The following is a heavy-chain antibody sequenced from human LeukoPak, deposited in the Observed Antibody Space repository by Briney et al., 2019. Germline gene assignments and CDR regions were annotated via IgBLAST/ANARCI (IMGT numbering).Heavy chain of an antibody. J-gene: IGHJ4*02. CDR1: GFTFSSYA. CDR2: ISGSGGST. Sequence: PGGSLRLSCAASGFTFSSYAMSWVRQAPGKGLEWVSAISGSGGSTYYADSVKGRFTISRDNAKNSLYLQMNSLRAEDTAVYYCARGAFISYGSKNFDYWGQGTLVTVSS. CDR3: ARGAFISYGSKNFDY. D-gene: IGHD5-18*01. V-gene: IGHV3-23*01.